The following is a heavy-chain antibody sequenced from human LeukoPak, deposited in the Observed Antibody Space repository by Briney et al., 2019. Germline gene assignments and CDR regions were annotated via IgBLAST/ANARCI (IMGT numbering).Heavy chain of an antibody. V-gene: IGHV3-74*01. D-gene: IGHD2-15*01. Sequence: GGSLRLSCAASGFTFSTYWMYWVRQAPGKGLVWVSRISDDGSSTSYADSVKGRFTMSRDNAKNSLYLQMNSLRAEDTAVYYCARTGVVAATVDYWGQGTLVTVSS. J-gene: IGHJ4*02. CDR3: ARTGVVAATVDY. CDR1: GFTFSTYW. CDR2: ISDDGSST.